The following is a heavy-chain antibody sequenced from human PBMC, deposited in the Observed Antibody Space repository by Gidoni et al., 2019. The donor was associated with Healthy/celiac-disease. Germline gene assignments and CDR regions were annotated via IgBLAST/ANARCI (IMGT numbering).Heavy chain of an antibody. Sequence: EVQLVVSGGGLVQPGRSLRLSCAASGFTFADYAMHWVRQAPGKGLEWVAGISWNSGSIGYADSVKGRVTISRDNAKNSLYLQMNSLRAEDTALYYCSKGRRYEVDYYFDYWGQGTLVTVSS. CDR1: GFTFADYA. D-gene: IGHD3-9*01. J-gene: IGHJ4*02. CDR3: SKGRRYEVDYYFDY. V-gene: IGHV3-9*01. CDR2: ISWNSGSI.